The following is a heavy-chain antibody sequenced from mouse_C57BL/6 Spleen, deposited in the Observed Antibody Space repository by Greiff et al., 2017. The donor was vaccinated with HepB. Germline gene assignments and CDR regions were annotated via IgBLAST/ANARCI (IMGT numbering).Heavy chain of an antibody. CDR2: IDPSDSET. V-gene: IGHV1-52*01. Sequence: QVQLQQPGAELVRPGSSVKLSCKASGYTFTSYWMHWVKQRPIQGLEWIGNIDPSDSETHYNQKFKDKAKLTVDKSSSTAYMQLSSLTSEDSAVYYCARSPDDYAPWFAYWGQGTLVTVSA. CDR1: GYTFTSYW. CDR3: ARSPDDYAPWFAY. D-gene: IGHD2-4*01. J-gene: IGHJ3*01.